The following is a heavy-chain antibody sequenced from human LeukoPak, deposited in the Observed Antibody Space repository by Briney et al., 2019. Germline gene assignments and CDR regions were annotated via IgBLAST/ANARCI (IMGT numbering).Heavy chain of an antibody. D-gene: IGHD1-14*01. V-gene: IGHV4-4*02. J-gene: IGHJ4*02. CDR3: AREVPPDRELTWDY. CDR1: GGSIISSNW. Sequence: SGTLSLTCAVSGGSIISSNWWSWVRQPPGKGLEWIGEIHHGGSTNYNPSLKSRVTISVDTSKNQFSLKLSSVTAADTAVYYCAREVPPDRELTWDYWGQGTLVTVS. CDR2: IHHGGST.